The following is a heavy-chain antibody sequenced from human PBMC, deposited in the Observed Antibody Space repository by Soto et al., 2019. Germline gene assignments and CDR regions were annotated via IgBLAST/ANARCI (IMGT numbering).Heavy chain of an antibody. J-gene: IGHJ5*02. V-gene: IGHV3-7*01. D-gene: IGHD4-17*01. CDR3: ARDFTTVWAVTTWFDP. CDR2: IKQDGSEK. CDR1: GFTFSSYW. Sequence: EVQLVESGGGLVQPGGSLRLSCAASGFTFSSYWMSWVRQAPGKGLEWVANIKQDGSEKYYVDSVKGRFTISRDNAKNSLYLQMNSLRAEDTAVYYCARDFTTVWAVTTWFDPWGQGTLVTVSS.